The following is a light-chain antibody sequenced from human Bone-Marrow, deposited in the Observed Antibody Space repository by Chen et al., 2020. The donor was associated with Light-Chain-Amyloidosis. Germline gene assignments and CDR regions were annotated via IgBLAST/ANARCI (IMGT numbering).Light chain of an antibody. Sequence: YVLTQPSSVSVAPGQTATIACGGNNIGSTSVHWYQQTPGQAPLLVVYDDSDRPSGIPERLSGSNSGNTATLTISRVEAGDDADYYCQVWDRSSDRPVFGGGTKLTVL. J-gene: IGLJ3*02. CDR3: QVWDRSSDRPV. CDR2: DDS. V-gene: IGLV3-21*02. CDR1: NIGSTS.